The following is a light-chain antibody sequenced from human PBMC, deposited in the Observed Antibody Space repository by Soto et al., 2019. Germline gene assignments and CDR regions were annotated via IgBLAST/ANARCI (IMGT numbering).Light chain of an antibody. J-gene: IGLJ3*02. CDR1: FGSVSSRDY. Sequence: QAVVTQEPSFSVSPGGTVTLTCGLSFGSVSSRDYPSWYQQIPGQAPRSLIYNTNTRSSGVPDRFSGSILGNKAALTITGAQAEDESDYYCVLYMGSGIWVFGGGTKVTVL. CDR3: VLYMGSGIWV. V-gene: IGLV8-61*01. CDR2: NTN.